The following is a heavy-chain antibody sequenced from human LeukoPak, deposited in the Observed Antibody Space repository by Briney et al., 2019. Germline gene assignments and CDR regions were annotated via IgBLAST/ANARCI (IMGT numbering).Heavy chain of an antibody. D-gene: IGHD5/OR15-5a*01. CDR3: ARVSDSYHYYDMDV. CDR1: GYSISSGYY. V-gene: IGHV4-38-2*01. J-gene: IGHJ6*03. CDR2: IYHSGST. Sequence: SETLSLTCAVSGYSISSGYYWGWIRQPPGKGLEWIGSIYHSGSTYYNPSLKSRVTISVDTSKNQFSLKLSSVTAADTTVYYCARVSDSYHYYDMDVWGKGTTVTVSS.